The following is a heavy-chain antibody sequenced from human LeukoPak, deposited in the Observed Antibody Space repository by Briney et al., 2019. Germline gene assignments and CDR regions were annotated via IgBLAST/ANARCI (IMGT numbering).Heavy chain of an antibody. Sequence: ASVRVSCKASGYTFSSYGFSWVRQAPGQGLEWMGWINAYNGNTNYAQNLQGRITMTTDTSTSTAYMELRSLRSDDTAVYYCARRQGTTLNFDYWGQGTLVTVSS. V-gene: IGHV1-18*01. CDR1: GYTFSSYG. D-gene: IGHD1-1*01. J-gene: IGHJ4*02. CDR3: ARRQGTTLNFDY. CDR2: INAYNGNT.